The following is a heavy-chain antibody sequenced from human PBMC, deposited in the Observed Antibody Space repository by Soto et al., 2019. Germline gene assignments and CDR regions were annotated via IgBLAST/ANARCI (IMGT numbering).Heavy chain of an antibody. CDR2: IYWNGND. Sequence: QITLREAGPTLVKPTQTITVTCSFSGFSFTARGVGVGCFRQHRRQALQGLALIYWNGNDRYIPSLNKRLTVSNHTCKNQVVLTMTNVEPLDQAPECCAHELSGYYYVIDVWGAGNNVTVSS. CDR3: AHELSGYYYVIDV. V-gene: IGHV2-5*01. D-gene: IGHD3-10*02. CDR1: GFSFTARGVG. J-gene: IGHJ6*04.